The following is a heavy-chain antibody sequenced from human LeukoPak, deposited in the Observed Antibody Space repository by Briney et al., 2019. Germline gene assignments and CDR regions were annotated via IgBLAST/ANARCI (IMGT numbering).Heavy chain of an antibody. CDR3: ARDMYSSSWVWFDP. Sequence: PGGSLRLSCAASGFTFSSYWMSWVRQAPGKGLEWVANIKQDGSEKYYVDSVKGRFTISRDNAKNSRYLQMNSLRAEDTAVYYCARDMYSSSWVWFDPWGQGTLVTVSS. CDR1: GFTFSSYW. J-gene: IGHJ5*02. CDR2: IKQDGSEK. V-gene: IGHV3-7*01. D-gene: IGHD6-13*01.